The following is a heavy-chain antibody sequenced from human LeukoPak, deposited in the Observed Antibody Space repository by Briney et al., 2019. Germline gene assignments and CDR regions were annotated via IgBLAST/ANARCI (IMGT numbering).Heavy chain of an antibody. CDR2: IYTSGST. CDR3: ARGYSGSYSFDY. D-gene: IGHD1-26*01. J-gene: IGHJ4*02. Sequence: SHTLSLTCTVSGGSISSGSYYWGWIRQPAGKGLEWVGRIYTSGSTNYNPSLKSRVTISVIMSKNQFSLELSSVTAGDTAVYYCARGYSGSYSFDYWGQGTLVTVSP. CDR1: GGSISSGSYY. V-gene: IGHV4-61*02.